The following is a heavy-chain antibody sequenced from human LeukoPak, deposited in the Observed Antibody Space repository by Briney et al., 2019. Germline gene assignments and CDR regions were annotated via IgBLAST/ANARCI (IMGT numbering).Heavy chain of an antibody. CDR2: IYPGDSDA. V-gene: IGHV5-51*01. CDR1: GYTFSNYW. Sequence: GEALKISFKGSGYTFSNYWIGWGRQMPGKGLGYLGIIYPGDSDAKYSPAFEGHITISVDKSITTAYLQWSSLKASDTAMYYCARPDDNADYILSYWGQGTLVTVSS. J-gene: IGHJ1*01. D-gene: IGHD4-17*01. CDR3: ARPDDNADYILSY.